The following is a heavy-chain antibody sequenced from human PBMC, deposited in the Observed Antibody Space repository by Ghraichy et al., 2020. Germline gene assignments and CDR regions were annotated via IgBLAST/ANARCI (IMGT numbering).Heavy chain of an antibody. CDR3: ARVLTRGGAVADAFDI. D-gene: IGHD6-19*01. J-gene: IGHJ3*02. CDR1: GFTVSSNY. V-gene: IGHV3-53*01. Sequence: GSLRLSCAASGFTVSSNYMSWVRQAPGKGLEWVSVIYSGGSTYYADSVKGRFTISRDNSKNTLYLQMNSLRAEDTAVYYCARVLTRGGAVADAFDIWGQETMVTVSS. CDR2: IYSGGST.